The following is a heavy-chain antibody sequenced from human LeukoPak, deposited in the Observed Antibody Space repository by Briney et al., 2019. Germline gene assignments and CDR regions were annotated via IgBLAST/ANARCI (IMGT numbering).Heavy chain of an antibody. D-gene: IGHD6-6*01. Sequence: GGSLRLSCAVSGFTFRCHWMSGVRQAPGKGLEWVANINQGGSDKYYVDSVKGRFTISRDNANNLLYLQMNSLRGEDTAVYYCTRDRSRHEDDWGQGTLVTVSS. J-gene: IGHJ4*02. CDR1: GFTFRCHW. CDR3: TRDRSRHEDD. CDR2: INQGGSDK. V-gene: IGHV3-7*01.